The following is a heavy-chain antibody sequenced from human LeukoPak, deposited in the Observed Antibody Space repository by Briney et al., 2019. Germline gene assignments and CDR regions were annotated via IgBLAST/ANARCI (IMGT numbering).Heavy chain of an antibody. CDR3: ARESPGYCSGGSCYDDAFDI. CDR2: ISSSSSYI. Sequence: GGSLRLSCAASGFTFSSYSMNWVRQAPGKGLEWVSSISSSSSYIYYADSVKGRFTISRDNAKNSLYLQMNSLRAEDTAVYYCARESPGYCSGGSCYDDAFDIWGQGTMVTVSS. J-gene: IGHJ3*02. CDR1: GFTFSSYS. D-gene: IGHD2-15*01. V-gene: IGHV3-21*01.